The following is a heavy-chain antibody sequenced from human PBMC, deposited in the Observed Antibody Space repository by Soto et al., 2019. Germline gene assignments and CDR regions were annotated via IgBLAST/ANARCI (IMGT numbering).Heavy chain of an antibody. V-gene: IGHV1-18*01. CDR2: ISAYNGNT. CDR1: GYTFTSYG. CDR3: ARAELITMVRGVIVNAFDI. J-gene: IGHJ3*02. Sequence: QVQLVQSGAEVKKPGASVKVSCKASGYTFTSYGISWVRQAPGQGLEWMGWISAYNGNTNYAQKLQGRVTMTTDTSTSTAYMELRSLRSDDTAVYYCARAELITMVRGVIVNAFDIWGQGTMVTVSS. D-gene: IGHD3-10*01.